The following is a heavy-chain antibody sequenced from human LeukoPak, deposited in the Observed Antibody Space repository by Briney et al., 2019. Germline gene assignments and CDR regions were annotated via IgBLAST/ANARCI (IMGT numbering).Heavy chain of an antibody. J-gene: IGHJ4*02. V-gene: IGHV3-23*01. D-gene: IGHD6-13*01. CDR1: GFTFSSYA. CDR3: AKVGGYSSSWYEEYFFDY. CDR2: ISGSGGST. Sequence: GGSLRLSCAASGFTFSSYAMSWVRQAPGKGLEWVSAISGSGGSTYYADSVKGRFTISRDNSKNTLYLQMNSLRAEDTAVYYCAKVGGYSSSWYEEYFFDYWGQGTLVTVSS.